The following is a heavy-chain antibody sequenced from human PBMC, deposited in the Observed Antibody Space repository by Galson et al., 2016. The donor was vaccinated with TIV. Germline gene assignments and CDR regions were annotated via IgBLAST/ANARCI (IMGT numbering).Heavy chain of an antibody. CDR2: IYSDGTT. CDR1: GFTFSTFSITS. V-gene: IGHV3-53*01. D-gene: IGHD6-6*01. CDR3: ATTTPAIIQLGYYFDS. Sequence: LRLSCAASGFTFSTFSITSMSWVRQAPGKGLEWVSLIYSDGTTYYADSVKGRFTISRDNSKNTLYLQCNSLIADDTAVYYCATTTPAIIQLGYYFDSWGQGTLVTVSS. J-gene: IGHJ4*02.